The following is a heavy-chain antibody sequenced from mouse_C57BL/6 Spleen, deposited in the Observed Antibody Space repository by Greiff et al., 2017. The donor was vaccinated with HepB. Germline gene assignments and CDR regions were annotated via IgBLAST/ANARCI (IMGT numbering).Heavy chain of an antibody. J-gene: IGHJ4*01. CDR3: ARSPYDLYAMDY. V-gene: IGHV1-59*01. Sequence: QVQLQQPGAELVRPGTSVKLSCKASGYTFTSYWMHWVKQRPGQGLEWIGVIDPSDSYTNYNQKFKGKATLTVDTSSSTAYMQLSSLTSEDSAVYYCARSPYDLYAMDYWGQGTSVTVSS. CDR2: IDPSDSYT. CDR1: GYTFTSYW. D-gene: IGHD2-3*01.